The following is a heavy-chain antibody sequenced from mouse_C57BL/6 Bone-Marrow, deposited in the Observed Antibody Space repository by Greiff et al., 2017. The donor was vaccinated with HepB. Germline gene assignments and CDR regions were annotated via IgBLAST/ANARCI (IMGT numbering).Heavy chain of an antibody. CDR1: GFNIKDYY. D-gene: IGHD1-1*01. CDR3: PTSVPAWFAY. V-gene: IGHV14-1*01. Sequence: EVKLVESGAELVRPGASVKLSCTASGFNIKDYYMHWVKQRPEQGLEWIGRIDPEDGDTEYAPKFQGKATMTADTPSNTAYLQLSSLTSEDTAVYYCPTSVPAWFAYWGQGTLVTVSA. CDR2: IDPEDGDT. J-gene: IGHJ3*01.